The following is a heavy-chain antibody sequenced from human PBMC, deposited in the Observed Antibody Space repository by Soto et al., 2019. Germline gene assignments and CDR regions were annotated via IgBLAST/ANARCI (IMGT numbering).Heavy chain of an antibody. J-gene: IGHJ6*02. Sequence: PGGSMRLSCAASGFICSSYDMRWVRQAPGKGLECFSTIFVDGRTFYVDSVKGRFTISRDNSKNTLYLQMNSLRAEDTAVYYCARDQLGFGELAPFYYYYGMDVWGQGTTVTVSS. D-gene: IGHD3-10*01. CDR2: IFVDGRT. CDR1: GFICSSYD. CDR3: ARDQLGFGELAPFYYYYGMDV. V-gene: IGHV3-23*01.